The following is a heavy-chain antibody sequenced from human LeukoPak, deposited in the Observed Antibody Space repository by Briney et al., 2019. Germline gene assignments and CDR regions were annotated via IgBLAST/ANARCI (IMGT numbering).Heavy chain of an antibody. D-gene: IGHD5-18*01. CDR2: INHSGST. CDR3: ARGATAMATFYYYYYMDV. Sequence: SETLSLTCAVYGGSFSGYYWSWIRQPPGKGLEWIGEINHSGSTNYNPSLKSRVTISVDTSKNQFSLKLSSVTAADTAVYYCARGATAMATFYYYYYMDVWGKGTTVTVSS. V-gene: IGHV4-34*01. J-gene: IGHJ6*03. CDR1: GGSFSGYY.